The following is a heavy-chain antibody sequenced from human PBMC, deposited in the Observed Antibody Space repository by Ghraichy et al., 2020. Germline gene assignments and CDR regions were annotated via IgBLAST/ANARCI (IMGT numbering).Heavy chain of an antibody. J-gene: IGHJ6*02. CDR1: GFTFSVYW. CDR2: ITRDGRT. Sequence: GGSLRLSCAASGFTFSVYWMNWVRLVPGKGLVWVSRITRDGRTAYGDSGKGRFTISSDNAKNTAYLQMNSLGVEDTAMYYCVREYYYTLDVWGQGTTFTV. CDR3: VREYYYTLDV. V-gene: IGHV3-74*01.